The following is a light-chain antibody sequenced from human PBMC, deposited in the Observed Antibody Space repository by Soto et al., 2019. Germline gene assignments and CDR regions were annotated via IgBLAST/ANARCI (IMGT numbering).Light chain of an antibody. CDR1: SSEVGGYNY. Sequence: QSALTQPASVSGSAGQSITSSCTRTSSEVGGYNYVSWYQQHPGKAPKLMIYEVSNRPSGVSNRFSGSKSGNTASLTISGLQAEDEADYYCSSYTSSSTLYVFGTGTKVTVL. V-gene: IGLV2-14*01. J-gene: IGLJ1*01. CDR3: SSYTSSSTLYV. CDR2: EVS.